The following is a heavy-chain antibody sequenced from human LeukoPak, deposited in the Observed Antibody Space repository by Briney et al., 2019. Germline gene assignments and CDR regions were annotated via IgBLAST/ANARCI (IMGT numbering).Heavy chain of an antibody. CDR1: GYTLTELS. D-gene: IGHD3-22*01. CDR3: ATAPYYYDSSGYQGAFDI. V-gene: IGHV1-24*01. CDR2: FDPEDGET. Sequence: ASVKVSCKVSGYTLTELSMHWVRQAPGKGLEWMGGFDPEDGETIYAQKFQGRVTMTEDTSTDTAYVELSSLRSEDTAVYYCATAPYYYDSSGYQGAFDIWGQGTMVTVSS. J-gene: IGHJ3*02.